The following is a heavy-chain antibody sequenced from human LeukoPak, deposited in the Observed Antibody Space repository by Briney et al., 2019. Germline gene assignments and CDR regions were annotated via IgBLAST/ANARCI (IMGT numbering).Heavy chain of an antibody. Sequence: SETLSLTCAVYGGSFSGYYWSWIRQPPGKGLEWIGEINHSGSTNYNPSLKSRVTISVDTSKNQFSLKLSSVTAADTAVYYCARGAYSSSWYVVDWFDPWGQGTLVTVSS. CDR2: INHSGST. CDR1: GGSFSGYY. J-gene: IGHJ5*02. CDR3: ARGAYSSSWYVVDWFDP. D-gene: IGHD6-13*01. V-gene: IGHV4-34*01.